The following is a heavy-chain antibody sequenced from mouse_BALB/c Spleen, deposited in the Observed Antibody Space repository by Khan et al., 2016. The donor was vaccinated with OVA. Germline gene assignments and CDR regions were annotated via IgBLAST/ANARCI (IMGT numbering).Heavy chain of an antibody. CDR3: TSSIRLYAMDY. CDR1: GFNIKDTY. CDR2: IDPANGNT. V-gene: IGHV14-3*02. J-gene: IGHJ4*01. Sequence: VQLKESGAELVTPGASVKLSCTASGFNIKDTYIHWVKQRPEQGLEWIGRIDPANGNTKYDPKIQGKATIAADTSSNTAYLHLSSLTSEDTAVYYYTSSIRLYAMDYWGQGTSVTVSS.